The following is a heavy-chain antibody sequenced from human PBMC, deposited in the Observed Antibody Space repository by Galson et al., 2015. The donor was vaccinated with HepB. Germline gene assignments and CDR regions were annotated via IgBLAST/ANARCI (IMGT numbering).Heavy chain of an antibody. CDR2: ISYDGSNK. CDR1: GFTFSSYA. CDR3: ARAGRDGYNEIDY. Sequence: SLRLSCAASGFTFSSYAMHWVRQAPGKGLEWVAVISYDGSNKYYADSVKGRFTISRDNSKNTLYLQMNSLRAEDTAVYYCARAGRDGYNEIDYWGQGTLVTVSS. V-gene: IGHV3-30-3*01. D-gene: IGHD5-24*01. J-gene: IGHJ4*02.